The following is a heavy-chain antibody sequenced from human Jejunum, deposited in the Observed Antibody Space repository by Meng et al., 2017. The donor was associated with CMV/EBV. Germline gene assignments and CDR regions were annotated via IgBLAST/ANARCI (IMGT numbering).Heavy chain of an antibody. CDR1: GGSISSGDYS. CDR3: ARDRIMSSGSKWLDP. Sequence: SGGSISSGDYSWSWIRQPPGKGLEWIGYIYYSGSTYYNPSLKSRVTISVDTSKNQFSLKLSSVTAADTAVYYCARDRIMSSGSKWLDPWGQGTLVTVSS. D-gene: IGHD3-22*01. V-gene: IGHV4-30-4*01. CDR2: IYYSGST. J-gene: IGHJ5*02.